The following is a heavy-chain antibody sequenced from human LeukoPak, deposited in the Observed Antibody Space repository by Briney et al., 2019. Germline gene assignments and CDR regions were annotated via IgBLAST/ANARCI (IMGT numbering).Heavy chain of an antibody. CDR3: AQDRFCSSDSCSFGTTWFDP. J-gene: IGHJ5*02. D-gene: IGHD2-2*01. Sequence: GGPLRLSCATSGFVFSDYGIQWVREAPGKGLEWVAFIRYDGSDPNYPDSVKGRFPISRDNSKNMVQLQMNNLRVEDTAVYYCAQDRFCSSDSCSFGTTWFDPWGQGTLVTVSS. V-gene: IGHV3-30*02. CDR2: IRYDGSDP. CDR1: GFVFSDYG.